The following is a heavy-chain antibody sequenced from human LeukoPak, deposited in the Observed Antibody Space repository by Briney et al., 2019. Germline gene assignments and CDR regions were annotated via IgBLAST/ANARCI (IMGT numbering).Heavy chain of an antibody. CDR3: AGYCGGGSCADS. CDR1: GGSTSYYY. J-gene: IGHJ4*02. Sequence: SETLSLTCTVSGGSTSYYYWSWIRQAPGKGLEWIGYIYYSGSTNYNPSLKSRVTISVDTSKNQVSLQLNSVTAADTAVYYCAGYCGGGSCADSWGQGTLVTVSS. D-gene: IGHD2-15*01. CDR2: IYYSGST. V-gene: IGHV4-59*08.